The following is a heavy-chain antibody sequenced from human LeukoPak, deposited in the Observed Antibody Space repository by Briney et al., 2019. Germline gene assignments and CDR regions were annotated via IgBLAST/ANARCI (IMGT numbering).Heavy chain of an antibody. CDR1: GGSISSYY. V-gene: IGHV4-59*01. Sequence: PSETLSLTCTVSGGSISSYYWSWIRQPPGKGLEWIGYIYYSGGTNYNPSLKSRVTISVDTSKNQFSLKLSSVTAADTAVYYYARAIVDTAMEHNWFDPWGQGTLVTVSS. J-gene: IGHJ5*02. CDR3: ARAIVDTAMEHNWFDP. CDR2: IYYSGGT. D-gene: IGHD5-18*01.